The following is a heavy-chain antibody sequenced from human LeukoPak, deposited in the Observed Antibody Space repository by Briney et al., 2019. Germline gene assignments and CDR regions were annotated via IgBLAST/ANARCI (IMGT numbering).Heavy chain of an antibody. D-gene: IGHD5-12*01. V-gene: IGHV3-53*01. CDR3: ARGTSGYDFNS. J-gene: IGHJ4*02. CDR1: GFTVSSNY. Sequence: RGSLRLSCAASGFTVSSNYMSWVRQAPGKGLEWVSVIYSGGSTYYADSVKGRFTISRDNSKNTLYLQMNSLRAEDTAVYYCARGTSGYDFNSWGQGTLVTGSS. CDR2: IYSGGST.